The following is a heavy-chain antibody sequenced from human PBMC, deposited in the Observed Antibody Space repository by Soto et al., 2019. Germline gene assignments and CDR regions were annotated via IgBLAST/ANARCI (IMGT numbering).Heavy chain of an antibody. Sequence: SVKVSCKASGGTFSSYAISWVRQAPGQGLEWMGGTIPIFGTANYAQKFQGRVTITADESTSTAYMELSSLRSEDTAVYYCARVGITMVRTDYYYYGMDVWGQGTTVTVSS. CDR1: GGTFSSYA. J-gene: IGHJ6*02. CDR2: TIPIFGTA. D-gene: IGHD3-10*01. CDR3: ARVGITMVRTDYYYYGMDV. V-gene: IGHV1-69*13.